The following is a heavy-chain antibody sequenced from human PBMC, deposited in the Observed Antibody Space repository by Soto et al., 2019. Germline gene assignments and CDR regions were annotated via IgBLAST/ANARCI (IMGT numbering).Heavy chain of an antibody. V-gene: IGHV3-53*01. Sequence: PGGSLRLSCAASGFTFSSNYMSWVRQAPGKGLEWVSVIYSGGSTYYADSVKGRFTISRDNSKNTLYLQMNSLRAEDTAVYYCARSGSGGSSGWYDYYYYGMDVWGQGTTVTVSS. CDR2: IYSGGST. CDR1: GFTFSSNY. J-gene: IGHJ6*02. CDR3: ARSGSGGSSGWYDYYYYGMDV. D-gene: IGHD6-19*01.